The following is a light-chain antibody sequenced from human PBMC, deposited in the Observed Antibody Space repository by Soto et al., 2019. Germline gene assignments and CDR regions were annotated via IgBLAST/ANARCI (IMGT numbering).Light chain of an antibody. CDR1: SSDVGAYNY. V-gene: IGLV2-14*01. CDR3: CSYTTSNTFV. CDR2: HVT. J-gene: IGLJ1*01. Sequence: QSVLTQPASVSGSLGQSITISCSGTSSDVGAYNYVSWYQQYPGKAPKLMIYHVTDRPSGVSNRFSGFKSGNTASLTISGLQAEDEADYYCCSYTTSNTFVFGTGTKLTVL.